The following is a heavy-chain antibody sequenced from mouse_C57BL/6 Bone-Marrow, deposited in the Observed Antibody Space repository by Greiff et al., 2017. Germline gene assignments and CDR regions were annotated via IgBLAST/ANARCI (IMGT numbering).Heavy chain of an antibody. CDR3: TRGYYGSSYDWYFDV. J-gene: IGHJ1*03. V-gene: IGHV5-9-1*02. D-gene: IGHD1-1*01. CDR1: GFTFRSYA. CDR2: ISSGGDYI. Sequence: EVQGVESGEGLVKPGGSLKLSCAASGFTFRSYAMSWVRQTPEKRLEWVAYISSGGDYIYYADTVKGRFTISRDNARNTLYLQMSSLKSEDTAMYYCTRGYYGSSYDWYFDVWGTGTTVTVSS.